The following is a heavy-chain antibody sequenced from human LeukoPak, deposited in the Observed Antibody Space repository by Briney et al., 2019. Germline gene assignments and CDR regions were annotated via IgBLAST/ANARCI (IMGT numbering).Heavy chain of an antibody. CDR1: GGSISSYY. J-gene: IGHJ4*02. CDR2: IYYSGST. CDR3: ARADITMVRGVIPTPEGFDY. V-gene: IGHV4-59*01. D-gene: IGHD3-10*01. Sequence: PSETLSLTCTVSGGSISSYYWSWIRQPPGKGLEWIGYIYYSGSTNYNPSLKSRVTISVDTSKNQFSLKLSSVTAADTAVYYCARADITMVRGVIPTPEGFDYWGQGTLVTVSS.